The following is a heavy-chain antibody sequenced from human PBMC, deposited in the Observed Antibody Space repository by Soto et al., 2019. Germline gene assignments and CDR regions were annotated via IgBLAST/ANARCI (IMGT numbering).Heavy chain of an antibody. V-gene: IGHV3-33*01. Sequence: QVQLVESGGGVVQPGRSLRLSCAASGFTFSSYGMPWVRQAPGKGLAWVSVIWYDGSNKYYADSVNGRFTISRDNSKNTLYLQMNSLRAEDTAVYYCARGRGVRGVILGCGMDVWGQGTTVTVSS. CDR3: ARGRGVRGVILGCGMDV. CDR1: GFTFSSYG. D-gene: IGHD3-10*01. J-gene: IGHJ6*02. CDR2: IWYDGSNK.